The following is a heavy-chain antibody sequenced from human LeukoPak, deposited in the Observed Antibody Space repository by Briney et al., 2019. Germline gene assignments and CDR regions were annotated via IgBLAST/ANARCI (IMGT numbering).Heavy chain of an antibody. Sequence: GGSLRLSCAASGFIFSNAWMSWVRQAPGKGLEWVAVISYDGSNKYYADSVKGRFTISRDNSKNTLYLQMNSLRAEDTAVYYCARVMAGATGFDYWGQGTLVTVSS. V-gene: IGHV3-30-3*01. J-gene: IGHJ4*02. CDR3: ARVMAGATGFDY. CDR2: ISYDGSNK. D-gene: IGHD1-26*01. CDR1: GFIFSNAW.